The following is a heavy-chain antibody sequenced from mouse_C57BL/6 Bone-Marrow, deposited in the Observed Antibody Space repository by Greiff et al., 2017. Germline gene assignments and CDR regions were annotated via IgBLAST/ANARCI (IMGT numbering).Heavy chain of an antibody. J-gene: IGHJ3*01. Sequence: QVQLKESGAELARPGASVKLSCKASGYTFTSYGISWVKQRTGQGLEWIGEIYPRSGNTYYNEKFKGKATLTADKSSSTAYMELRSLTSEDSAVYFCARSGAYYSKFAYWGQGTLVTVSA. D-gene: IGHD2-5*01. CDR2: IYPRSGNT. CDR3: ARSGAYYSKFAY. V-gene: IGHV1-81*01. CDR1: GYTFTSYG.